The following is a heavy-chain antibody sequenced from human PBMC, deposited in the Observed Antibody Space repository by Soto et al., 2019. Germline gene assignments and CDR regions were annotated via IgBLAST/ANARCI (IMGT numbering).Heavy chain of an antibody. J-gene: IGHJ4*02. CDR3: ARGRSTHSSSWYIEGRTYYFDY. V-gene: IGHV4-34*01. CDR2: INHSGST. D-gene: IGHD6-13*01. Sequence: SETLSPTCAVYGGSFSGYYWSWIRQPPGKGLEWIGEINHSGSTNYNPSLKSRVTISVDTSKNQFSLKLSSVTAADTAVYYCARGRSTHSSSWYIEGRTYYFDYWGQGTLVTVSS. CDR1: GGSFSGYY.